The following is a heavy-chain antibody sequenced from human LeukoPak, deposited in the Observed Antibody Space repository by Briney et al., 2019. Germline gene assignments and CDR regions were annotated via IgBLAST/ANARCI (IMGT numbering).Heavy chain of an antibody. CDR2: ISSSGSTI. CDR3: ARELEYDFWSGYYGHYYYGMDV. D-gene: IGHD3-3*01. Sequence: LSLTCAVYGGSFSGYYWSWIRQAPGKGLEWVSYISSSGSTIYYADSVKGRFTISRDNAKNSLYLQMNSLRAEDTAVYYCARELEYDFWSGYYGHYYYGMDVWGQGTTVTVSS. J-gene: IGHJ6*02. V-gene: IGHV3-11*01. CDR1: GGSFSGYY.